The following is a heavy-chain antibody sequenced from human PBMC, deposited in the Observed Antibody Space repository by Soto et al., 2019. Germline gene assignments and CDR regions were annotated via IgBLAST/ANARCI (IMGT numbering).Heavy chain of an antibody. J-gene: IGHJ4*02. CDR2: ISYDGSEK. CDR3: AKSPNFYCSSPNCYKYYFDH. D-gene: IGHD2-2*02. Sequence: LRLSCAASGFTFKTYGMHWVRQAPGKGLEWGAVISYDGSEKYYVDSVKGRFTISKDNSKNTLYLQMNSLRPEDTAVYYCAKSPNFYCSSPNCYKYYFDHWGQGTRVTASS. CDR1: GFTFKTYG. V-gene: IGHV3-30*18.